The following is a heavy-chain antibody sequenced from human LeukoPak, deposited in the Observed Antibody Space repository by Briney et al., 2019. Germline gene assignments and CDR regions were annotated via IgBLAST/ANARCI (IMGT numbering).Heavy chain of an antibody. D-gene: IGHD6-13*01. CDR1: GYSISSGYY. CDR2: IYHSGST. V-gene: IGHV4-38-2*01. CDR3: ARQGRSHYYFDY. Sequence: PSETLSLTCAVSGYSISSGYYWGWIRQPPGKGLEWIGSIYHSGSTYHNPSLKSRVTISVDTSKNQFSLKLSSVTAADTAVYYCARQGRSHYYFDYWGQGTLVTVSS. J-gene: IGHJ4*02.